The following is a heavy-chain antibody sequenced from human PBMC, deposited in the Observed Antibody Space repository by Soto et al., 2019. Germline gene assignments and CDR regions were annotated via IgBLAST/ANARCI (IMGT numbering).Heavy chain of an antibody. D-gene: IGHD3-10*01. CDR1: GGPFSSYA. Sequence: SGKGCFKASGGPFSSYAISLVRQTPGQGLEWMGGIIPIFGTANYAQKFQGRVTITADKSTSTAYMELSSLRSEDTAVYYCAGGLWFGENSSHYGMDVWGQGTPVIVSS. J-gene: IGHJ6*01. CDR2: IIPIFGTA. CDR3: AGGLWFGENSSHYGMDV. V-gene: IGHV1-69*06.